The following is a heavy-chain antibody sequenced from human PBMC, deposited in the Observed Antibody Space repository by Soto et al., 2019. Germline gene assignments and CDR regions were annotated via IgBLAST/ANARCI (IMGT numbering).Heavy chain of an antibody. V-gene: IGHV3-7*01. CDR3: ARDPSKVGATDYYFDY. CDR2: IKQDGSEK. Sequence: GGSLRLSCAASGFTFSSCWMSWVRQAPGKGLEWVANIKQDGSEKYYTDPVKGRYTISRDNAKNSLYLQMNSPSAEDTAVYYCARDPSKVGATDYYFDYWGQGTLVTVSS. D-gene: IGHD1-26*01. J-gene: IGHJ4*02. CDR1: GFTFSSCW.